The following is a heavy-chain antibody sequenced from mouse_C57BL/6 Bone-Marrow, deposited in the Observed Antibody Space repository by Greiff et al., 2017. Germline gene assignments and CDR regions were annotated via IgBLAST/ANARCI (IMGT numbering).Heavy chain of an antibody. CDR1: GYTFTSYW. D-gene: IGHD2-5*01. J-gene: IGHJ3*01. Sequence: QVQLQQPGAELVKPGASVKLSCKASGYTFTSYWMHWVKQRPGRGLEWIGRIDPNSGGTKYNEKLKSKATLTVDKPSSAAYMQLSSLTSEDAAVYYCAREGCYSKEAWVAYWGQGTLVTVSA. CDR3: AREGCYSKEAWVAY. V-gene: IGHV1-72*01. CDR2: IDPNSGGT.